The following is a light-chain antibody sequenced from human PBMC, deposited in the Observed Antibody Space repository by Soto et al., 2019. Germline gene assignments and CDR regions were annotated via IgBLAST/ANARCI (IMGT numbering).Light chain of an antibody. J-gene: IGKJ4*01. CDR1: QSLLHSNGYNY. CDR3: MQLLHPPLT. CDR2: LAS. Sequence: DVVMTQSPLSLPVTPGEPASISCRSSQSLLHSNGYNYLAWFLQKAGQSPQLLIYLASSRASGVTDRFSGSGSGTDFTLEISSVEAEDVGVYYCMQLLHPPLTFGGGTKVDIK. V-gene: IGKV2-28*01.